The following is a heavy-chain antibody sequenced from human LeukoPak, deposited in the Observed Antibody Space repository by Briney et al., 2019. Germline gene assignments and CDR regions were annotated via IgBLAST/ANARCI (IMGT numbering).Heavy chain of an antibody. J-gene: IGHJ4*02. D-gene: IGHD5-18*01. CDR2: VSAYNGNT. Sequence: AAVKVSCKASGYTFTSYGISWVRQAPGQGLEWMGWVSAYNGNTNSAQKLQGRVTMTADTSTSTAYMEQRSLRSDDTAVYYCARALVGYSYRPFDYWGQGTLVTVSS. CDR3: ARALVGYSYRPFDY. V-gene: IGHV1-18*01. CDR1: GYTFTSYG.